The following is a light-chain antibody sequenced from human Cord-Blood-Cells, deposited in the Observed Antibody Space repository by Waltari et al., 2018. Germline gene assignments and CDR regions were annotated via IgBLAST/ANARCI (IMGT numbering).Light chain of an antibody. CDR1: VLAKKY. J-gene: IGLJ7*01. Sequence: SYELTQPSSVSVSPGQTARITCSGDVLAKKYAWWFQQKPGQAPVLVIYKDRWRPSGIPERFSGSNSGTTRTLTSGGAQVEDEADYYCYPAADNNAVCGGGTQLTVL. CDR3: YPAADNNAV. V-gene: IGLV3-27*01. CDR2: KDR.